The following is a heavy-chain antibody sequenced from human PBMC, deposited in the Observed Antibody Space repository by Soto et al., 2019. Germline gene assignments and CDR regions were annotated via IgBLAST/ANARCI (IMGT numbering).Heavy chain of an antibody. D-gene: IGHD3-16*01. CDR2: ISSSSSYT. CDR3: ARDLGLETVSLQSDY. CDR1: GFTFSDYY. J-gene: IGHJ4*02. V-gene: IGHV3-11*06. Sequence: GGSLRLSCAASGFTFSDYYMSWIRQAPGKGLEWVSYISSSSSYTNYADSVKGRFTISRDNAKNSLYLQMNSLRAEDTAVYYCARDLGLETVSLQSDYWGQGTLVTVSS.